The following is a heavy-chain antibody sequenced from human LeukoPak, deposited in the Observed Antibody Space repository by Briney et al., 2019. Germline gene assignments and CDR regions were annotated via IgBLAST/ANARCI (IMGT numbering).Heavy chain of an antibody. CDR3: AKDAMVRGIYGDYFDY. CDR1: GFTFSSYA. CDR2: ISGSGSST. V-gene: IGHV3-23*01. D-gene: IGHD3-10*01. Sequence: GGSLRLSCAASGFTFSSYAMSWVRQTPGKGLEWVSAISGSGSSTYSADSVKGRFTISRDNSKNTLYLQMNSLRAEDTAVYYCAKDAMVRGIYGDYFDYWGQGTLVTVSS. J-gene: IGHJ4*02.